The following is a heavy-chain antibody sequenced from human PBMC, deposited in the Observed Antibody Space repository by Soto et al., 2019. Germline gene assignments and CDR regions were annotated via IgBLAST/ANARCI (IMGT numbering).Heavy chain of an antibody. V-gene: IGHV1-24*01. CDR2: FDPEDGET. D-gene: IGHD6-13*01. CDR1: GYTLTELS. Sequence: ASVKVSCKVSGYTLTELSMHWVRQAPGKGLEWMGGFDPEDGETIYAQKFQGRVTMTEDTSTDTAYMELGSLRSEDTAVYYCATPTSSSWYFSYWGQGTLVTVSS. J-gene: IGHJ4*02. CDR3: ATPTSSSWYFSY.